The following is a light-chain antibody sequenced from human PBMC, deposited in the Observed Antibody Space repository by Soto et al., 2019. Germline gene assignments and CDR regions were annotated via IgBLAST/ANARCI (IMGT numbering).Light chain of an antibody. CDR3: QQSYSPSIT. CDR2: DAS. J-gene: IGKJ3*01. Sequence: IEVTQSPSSLAASLGDRVTITCRASQTIGTYVNWYRQKSGAAPELLIYDASTLQSGVPSRFRGGASGTDFTLTISSLQLDDFATYYCQQSYSPSITFGPGTKVDIK. CDR1: QTIGTY. V-gene: IGKV1-39*01.